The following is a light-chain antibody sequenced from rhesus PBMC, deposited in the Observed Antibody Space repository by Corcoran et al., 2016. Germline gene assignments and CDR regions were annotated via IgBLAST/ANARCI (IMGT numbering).Light chain of an antibody. J-gene: IGKJ1*01. Sequence: DIQMTQSPSSLSASVGDRVTITCRASQGITNDLAWYQQKPGETPKLLIYEASSLQIGIPSRFSGSGSGTDFTLTLSSLQSEDFATYYCQHYYSLPPTFGQGTKVEIK. CDR1: QGITND. V-gene: IGKV1-25*01. CDR3: QHYYSLPPT. CDR2: EAS.